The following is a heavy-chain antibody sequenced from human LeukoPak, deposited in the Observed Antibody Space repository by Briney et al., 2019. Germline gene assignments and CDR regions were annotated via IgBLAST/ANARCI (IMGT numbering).Heavy chain of an antibody. CDR2: MNPNSGNT. J-gene: IGHJ4*02. V-gene: IGHV1-8*01. CDR1: GYTCTSYD. Sequence: ASVKVSCKASGYTCTSYDINWVRQATGQGLEWMGWMNPNSGNTGYAQKFQGRVTMTRNTSISTAYMELSSLRSEDTAVYYCARDDGGNDNFDYWGQGTLVTVSS. CDR3: ARDDGGNDNFDY. D-gene: IGHD4-23*01.